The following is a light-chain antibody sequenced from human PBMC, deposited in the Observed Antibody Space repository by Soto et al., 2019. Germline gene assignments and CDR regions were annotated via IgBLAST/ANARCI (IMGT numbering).Light chain of an antibody. J-gene: IGKJ1*01. CDR3: QPYNSYSEA. CDR1: QTISSW. Sequence: DIQMTQSPSTLSGSVGDRVTITCRASQTISSWLAWYQQKPGKAPKLLIYKASTLKSGVPSRFSGSGSGTEFTLTVSSLQPDDFATYYCQPYNSYSEAFGQGNKVDLK. V-gene: IGKV1-5*03. CDR2: KAS.